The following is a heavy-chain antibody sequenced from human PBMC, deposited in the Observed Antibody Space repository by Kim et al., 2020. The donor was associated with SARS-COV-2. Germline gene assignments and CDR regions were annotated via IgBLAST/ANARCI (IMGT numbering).Heavy chain of an antibody. Sequence: GGSLRLSCAASGFTFSSYAMSWVRQAPGKGLEWVSAISGSGGSTYYADSVKGRFTISRDNSKNTLYLQMNSLRAEDTAVYYCAKAGGYCSGGSCYQRLYYYYGMDVWGRGTTVTVSS. D-gene: IGHD2-15*01. CDR3: AKAGGYCSGGSCYQRLYYYYGMDV. V-gene: IGHV3-23*01. CDR1: GFTFSSYA. CDR2: ISGSGGST. J-gene: IGHJ6*02.